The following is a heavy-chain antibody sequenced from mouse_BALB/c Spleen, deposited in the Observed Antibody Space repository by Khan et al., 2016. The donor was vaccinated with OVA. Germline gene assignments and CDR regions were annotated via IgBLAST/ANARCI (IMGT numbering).Heavy chain of an antibody. CDR3: ACEQHGFTY. D-gene: IGHD6-1*01. CDR1: GDSFTSCY. CDR2: ISTSGNT. J-gene: IGHJ3*01. Sequence: EVELVESGPSLVKPSQTLSLTCSVTGDSFTSCYWNWIRKFPGNKLEYMGYISTSGNTYYNPSLKSRISITLYTCKNQYYLQWNSVTAEDTAKCYWACEQHGFTYWGQGTLVTVSA. V-gene: IGHV3-8*02.